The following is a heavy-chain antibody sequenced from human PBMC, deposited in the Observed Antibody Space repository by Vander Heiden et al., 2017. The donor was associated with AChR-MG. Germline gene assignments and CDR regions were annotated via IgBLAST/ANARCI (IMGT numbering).Heavy chain of an antibody. J-gene: IGHJ4*02. CDR1: GGSISSSSYN. CDR3: ARQGPGGVRGVNPTDY. D-gene: IGHD3-10*01. CDR2: IYYSGST. Sequence: QLQLQESGPGPVKPSETLSLTCPVPGGSISSSSYNWGWIRQPPGKGLEWIGSIYYSGSTYYNPSLKSRVTISVDTSKNQFSLKLSSVTAADTAVYYCARQGPGGVRGVNPTDYWGQGTLVTVSS. V-gene: IGHV4-39*01.